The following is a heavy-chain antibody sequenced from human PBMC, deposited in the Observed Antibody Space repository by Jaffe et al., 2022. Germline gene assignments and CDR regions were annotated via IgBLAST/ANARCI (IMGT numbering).Heavy chain of an antibody. Sequence: EVQLLESGGGLVQPGGSLRLSCAASEFTFSSYAMSWVRQAPGKGLEWVSGISGSGGSTYYADSVKGRFTISRDNSKNTLYLQMNSLRVEDTAVYYCAKLTTVTFFFGLSNFDYWGQGTLVTVSS. CDR1: EFTFSSYA. D-gene: IGHD4-17*01. CDR3: AKLTTVTFFFGLSNFDY. J-gene: IGHJ4*02. CDR2: ISGSGGST. V-gene: IGHV3-23*01.